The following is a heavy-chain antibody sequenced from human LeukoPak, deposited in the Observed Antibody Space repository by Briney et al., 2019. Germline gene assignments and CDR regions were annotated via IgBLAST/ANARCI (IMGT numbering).Heavy chain of an antibody. J-gene: IGHJ4*02. CDR1: GYSFTSYW. V-gene: IGHV5-51*01. CDR2: IYPGDSDT. D-gene: IGHD6-19*01. CDR3: AIQGSSIAVTVDY. Sequence: GESLKISCKGSGYSFTSYWIGWVRQMPGKGLEWMGIIYPGDSDTRYSPSFQGQVTISADTSISTAYLQWSSLKASDTAMYYCAIQGSSIAVTVDYWGQGTLVTVSS.